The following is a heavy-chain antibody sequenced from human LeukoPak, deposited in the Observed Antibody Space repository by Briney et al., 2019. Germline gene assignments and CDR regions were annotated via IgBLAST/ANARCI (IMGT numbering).Heavy chain of an antibody. CDR2: INPSGGST. D-gene: IGHD3-3*01. CDR3: ARDLFETRVVSAPNLWY. Sequence: ASVKVSCKASGYTFTSYYMHWVRQAPGQGLEWMGIINPSGGSTSYAQKFQGRVTMTGDTSTSTVYMELSSLRSEDTAVYYCARDLFETRVVSAPNLWYWGQGTLVTVSS. CDR1: GYTFTSYY. J-gene: IGHJ4*02. V-gene: IGHV1-46*01.